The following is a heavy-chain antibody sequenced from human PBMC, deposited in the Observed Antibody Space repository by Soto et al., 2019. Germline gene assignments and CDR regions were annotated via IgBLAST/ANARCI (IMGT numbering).Heavy chain of an antibody. V-gene: IGHV4-30-4*01. CDR3: FRAMVVTQNWFDP. CDR2: IYYSGST. CDR1: GGSISSGDYY. D-gene: IGHD2-21*02. J-gene: IGHJ5*02. Sequence: QVQLQESGPGLVKPSQTLFLTCTVSGGSISSGDYYWSWIRQPPGKGLEWIGYIYYSGSTYYNPSLKSRVTISVDTSKNQFSLKLSSVTAADTAVYYCFRAMVVTQNWFDPWGQGTLVTVSS.